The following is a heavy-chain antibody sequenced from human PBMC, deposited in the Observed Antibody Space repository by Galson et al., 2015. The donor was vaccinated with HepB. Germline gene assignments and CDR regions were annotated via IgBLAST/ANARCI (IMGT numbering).Heavy chain of an antibody. CDR2: TYYRSKWYT. CDR3: ARVEQQVVPTGWFDP. D-gene: IGHD6-13*01. Sequence: CAISGDSVSSNSAAWNWIRQSPSRGLEWLGRTYYRSKWYTDYAISMQGRITINPDTSRNQFSLQLNSVTPDGTAVYYCARVEQQVVPTGWFDPWGQGTLVTVSS. J-gene: IGHJ5*02. CDR1: GDSVSSNSAA. V-gene: IGHV6-1*01.